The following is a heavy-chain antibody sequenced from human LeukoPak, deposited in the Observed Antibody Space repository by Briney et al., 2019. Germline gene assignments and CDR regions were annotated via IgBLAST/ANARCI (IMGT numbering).Heavy chain of an antibody. Sequence: GGSLRLSCAASGFTFSNYWMSWVRQAPGKGLEWVANIKKDGSEKDYVDSVKGRFTISRDNAKNSLYLHMNSVRAEDTAVYYCARDGGYCSGSSCFGDAFDVWGQGTRVTVSS. CDR2: IKKDGSEK. CDR3: ARDGGYCSGSSCFGDAFDV. D-gene: IGHD2-15*01. CDR1: GFTFSNYW. J-gene: IGHJ3*01. V-gene: IGHV3-7*01.